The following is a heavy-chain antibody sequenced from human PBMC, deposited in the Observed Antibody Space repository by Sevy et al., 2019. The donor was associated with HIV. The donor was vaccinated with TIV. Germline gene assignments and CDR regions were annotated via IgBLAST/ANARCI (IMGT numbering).Heavy chain of an antibody. V-gene: IGHV3-23*01. Sequence: GGSLRLSCAASGFTFSSYAMNWVRQAPGKGLEWVSGLSGNGGGTNYADSVKGRFTISRDNSKNTLYLQMNSLRAEDTAIYYCAKDRVWELGDAFDIWGQGTMVTVSS. J-gene: IGHJ3*02. CDR1: GFTFSSYA. CDR2: LSGNGGGT. CDR3: AKDRVWELGDAFDI. D-gene: IGHD1-26*01.